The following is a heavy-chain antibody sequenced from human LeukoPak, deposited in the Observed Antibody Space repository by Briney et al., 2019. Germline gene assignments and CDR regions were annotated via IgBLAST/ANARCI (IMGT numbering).Heavy chain of an antibody. D-gene: IGHD2-21*01. Sequence: ASVKVSCKASGYTFTSYDINWVRQATGQGLEWMGWINPNSGGTNYAQKFQGRVTMTRDTSISTAYMELSSLRSEDTAVYYCAADWGGGMDVWGKGTTVTISS. CDR3: AADWGGGMDV. CDR1: GYTFTSYD. J-gene: IGHJ6*03. V-gene: IGHV1-2*02. CDR2: INPNSGGT.